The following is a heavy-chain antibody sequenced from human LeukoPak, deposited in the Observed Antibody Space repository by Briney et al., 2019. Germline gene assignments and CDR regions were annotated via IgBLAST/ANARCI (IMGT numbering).Heavy chain of an antibody. CDR3: ARGPPAFWFDY. CDR1: GGTCSSYA. CDR2: IIPIFGTA. Sequence: SVKVSCKASGGTCSSYAISWMRQPPGQGLEWMGGIIPIFGTANYAQKFQGRVTITADESTSTAYMELSSLRSEATAVYYCARGPPAFWFDYWGQGTLVTVSS. D-gene: IGHD3-3*02. V-gene: IGHV1-69*13. J-gene: IGHJ5*01.